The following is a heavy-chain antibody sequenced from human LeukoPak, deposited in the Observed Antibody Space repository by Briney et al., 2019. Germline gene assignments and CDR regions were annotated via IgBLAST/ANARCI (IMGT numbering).Heavy chain of an antibody. V-gene: IGHV4-59*08. CDR1: GGSISSYY. J-gene: IGHJ5*02. Sequence: SETLSLTCTVSGGSISSYYWSWIRQPPGKGLEWIGHIYYSGSTNYNPSLKSRVTISVDTSKNQFSLKLSSVTAADTAVYYCARQGQDNWFDPWGQGTLVTVSS. CDR2: IYYSGST. CDR3: ARQGQDNWFDP.